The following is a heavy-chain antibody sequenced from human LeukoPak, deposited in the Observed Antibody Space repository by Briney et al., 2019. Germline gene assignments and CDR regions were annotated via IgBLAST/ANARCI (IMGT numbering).Heavy chain of an antibody. CDR1: GFTFSDYS. J-gene: IGHJ4*02. V-gene: IGHV3-21*01. D-gene: IGHD3-9*01. CDR3: ARMVILTGSGIDY. Sequence: PGGSLRLSCAASGFTFSDYSMNWVRQAPGKGLEWVSSISRSSSHIYYADSVKGRFIISRDNAKNSLYLQMNSLRAEDTAVYYCARMVILTGSGIDYWGQGTLVTVSS. CDR2: ISRSSSHI.